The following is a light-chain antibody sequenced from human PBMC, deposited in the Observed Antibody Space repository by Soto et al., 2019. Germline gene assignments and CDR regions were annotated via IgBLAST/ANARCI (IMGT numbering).Light chain of an antibody. CDR2: GAF. Sequence: EIVMTQSPATLSVSPGERATLSCMASQSVSSNLAWYQQKPGQAPRLLIYGAFTRATGIPARFSGSGSGTEFTLTISSLQSEDFAVYYCQQYNNWPPLTFGQGTKVEIK. CDR3: QQYNNWPPLT. V-gene: IGKV3-15*01. CDR1: QSVSSN. J-gene: IGKJ1*01.